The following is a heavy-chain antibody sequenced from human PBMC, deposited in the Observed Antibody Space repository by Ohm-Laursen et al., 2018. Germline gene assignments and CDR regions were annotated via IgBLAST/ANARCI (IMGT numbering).Heavy chain of an antibody. V-gene: IGHV1-8*02. D-gene: IGHD4-17*01. CDR2: MNPNSGNT. Sequence: SVKVSCKTSGVTFNSYAISWVRQATGQGLEWMGWMNPNSGNTGYAQKFQGRVTMTRNTSISTAYMELSSLRSEDTAVYYCARVNGDFLQDYWGQGTLVTVSS. J-gene: IGHJ4*02. CDR1: GVTFNSYA. CDR3: ARVNGDFLQDY.